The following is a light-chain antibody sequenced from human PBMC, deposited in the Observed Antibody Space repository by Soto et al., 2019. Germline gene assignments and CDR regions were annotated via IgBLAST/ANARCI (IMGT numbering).Light chain of an antibody. J-gene: IGKJ1*01. Sequence: DIQMTQSPSTLSASVGDRVTITCRASQSISSWLAWFQQKPGKAPKLLIHKASSLESGVPSRFSGSGFGTEFTLTISSLQPDDFAAYYCQQYSSYWTFGQGTKVEVK. CDR3: QQYSSYWT. CDR1: QSISSW. CDR2: KAS. V-gene: IGKV1-5*03.